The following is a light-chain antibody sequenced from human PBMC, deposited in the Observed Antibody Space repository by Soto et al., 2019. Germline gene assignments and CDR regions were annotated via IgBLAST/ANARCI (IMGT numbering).Light chain of an antibody. J-gene: IGLJ1*01. CDR1: SSDVGGQNY. Sequence: QSVLTQPPSASGSPGQSVAISCTRTSSDVGGQNYVSWYQQHPGKAPKLIIYAVTERPSGVPDRFSGSKSGNTASLTVSGLQTEDEADYYCSSHAGNNNYVFGTGTKVTV. CDR3: SSHAGNNNYV. V-gene: IGLV2-8*01. CDR2: AVT.